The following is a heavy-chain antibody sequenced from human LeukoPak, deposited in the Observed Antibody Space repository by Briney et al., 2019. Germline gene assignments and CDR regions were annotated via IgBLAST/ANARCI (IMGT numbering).Heavy chain of an antibody. CDR3: AGRHVRSGWFHFDH. CDR2: IYYSGST. Sequence: PSETLSLTCTVSGGSISSYYWSWIRQPPGKGLEWIGYIYYSGSTNYNPSLKSRVIISVDTSKNQFSLKLSSVTAADTAVYYCAGRHVRSGWFHFDHWGQGTLVTVSS. J-gene: IGHJ4*02. V-gene: IGHV4-59*08. D-gene: IGHD6-19*01. CDR1: GGSISSYY.